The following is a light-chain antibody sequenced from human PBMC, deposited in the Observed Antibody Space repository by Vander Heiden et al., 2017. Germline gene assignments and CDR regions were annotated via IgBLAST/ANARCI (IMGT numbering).Light chain of an antibody. J-gene: IGKJ2*01. CDR1: QSVIYSSNDKNY. CDR3: QQYYSTPYT. CDR2: WAS. V-gene: IGKV4-1*01. Sequence: EIVMTQYPDSLAVSLGERATINCKSSQSVIYSSNDKNYLAWYQQKAGQPPKLLIYWASTRESGVPDRFSGSGSGTDFTLTISSLQAEDVAVYYCQQYYSTPYTFGQGTKV.